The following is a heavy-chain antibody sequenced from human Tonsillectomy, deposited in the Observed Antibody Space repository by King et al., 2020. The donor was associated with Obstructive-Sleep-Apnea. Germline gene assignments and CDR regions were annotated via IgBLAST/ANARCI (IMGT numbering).Heavy chain of an antibody. J-gene: IGHJ6*02. V-gene: IGHV3-43*01. CDR3: VKGMNYYYYDMDV. Sequence: VQLVESGGGVVQPGGSLRLSCAASGFNLDEYTMHWVRQAPGKGLEWVSLISWDGGNTYSADSVKGRFTLSRDNSKNSLYLQMNSLRTEDTALYYCVKGMNYYYYDMDVWGQGTTVTVSS. CDR2: ISWDGGNT. CDR1: GFNLDEYT.